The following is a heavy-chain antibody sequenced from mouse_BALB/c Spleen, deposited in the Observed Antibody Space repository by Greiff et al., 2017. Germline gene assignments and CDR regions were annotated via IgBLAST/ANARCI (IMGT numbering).Heavy chain of an antibody. CDR1: GFDFSRYW. J-gene: IGHJ4*01. D-gene: IGHD2-10*01. CDR3: ARPMAYYGNYYAMDY. CDR2: INPDSSTI. V-gene: IGHV4-1*02. Sequence: EVKLVESGGGLVQPGGSLKLSCAASGFDFSRYWMSWVRQAPGKGLEWIGEINPDSSTINYTPSLKDKFIISRDNAKNTLYLQMSKVRSEDTALYYCARPMAYYGNYYAMDYWGQGTSVTVSS.